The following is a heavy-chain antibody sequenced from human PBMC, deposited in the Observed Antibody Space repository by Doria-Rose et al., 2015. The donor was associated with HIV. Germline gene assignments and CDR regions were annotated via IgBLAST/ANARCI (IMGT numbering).Heavy chain of an antibody. D-gene: IGHD6-13*01. CDR3: ARIKSSRWYHKYYFDF. Sequence: QVQLVQSGPVLVKPTDTLTLTCTVSGVSLSSPGMGVSWIRQPPGKALEWLANILSDDERSYKTSLKSRLTISRGTSKSQVVLTMTDMDPVDTATYYCARIKSSRWYHKYYFDFWGQGTLVIVSA. V-gene: IGHV2-26*01. CDR1: GVSLSSPGMG. J-gene: IGHJ4*02. CDR2: ILSDDER.